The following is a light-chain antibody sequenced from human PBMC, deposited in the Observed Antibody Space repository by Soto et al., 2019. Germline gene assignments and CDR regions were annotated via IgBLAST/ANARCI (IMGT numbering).Light chain of an antibody. CDR2: KAS. CDR1: QSISSW. J-gene: IGKJ1*01. CDR3: QQYHTWWT. V-gene: IGKV1-5*03. Sequence: DIQMTQSPSTLSASVGDRVTITCRASQSISSWLAWYQQKPGKAPKLLIYKASSLESGVPSRFSGIGSGTEFTLTISSLQPADFATYYCQQYHTWWTFGQGTKVEI.